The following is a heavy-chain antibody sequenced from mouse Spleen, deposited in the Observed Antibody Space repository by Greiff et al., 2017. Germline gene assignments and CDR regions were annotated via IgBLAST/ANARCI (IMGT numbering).Heavy chain of an antibody. CDR1: GFSLTSYG. CDR3: ARQGYGNLYYYAMDY. J-gene: IGHJ4*01. V-gene: IGHV2-6-1*01. Sequence: VMLVESGPGLVAPSQSLSITCTISGFSLTSYGVHWVRQPPGKGLEWLVVIWSDGSTTYNSALKSRLSISKDNSKSQVFLKMNSLQTDDTAMYYCARQGYGNLYYYAMDYWGQGTSVTVSS. D-gene: IGHD2-10*02. CDR2: IWSDGST.